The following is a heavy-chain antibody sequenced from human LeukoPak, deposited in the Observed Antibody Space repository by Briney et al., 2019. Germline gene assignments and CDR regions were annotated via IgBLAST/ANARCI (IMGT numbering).Heavy chain of an antibody. V-gene: IGHV3-30*18. CDR3: AKGGYSSGWYFDY. D-gene: IGHD6-19*01. CDR2: ISYDGSNK. CDR1: GFTFSSYG. Sequence: GGSLRLSCAASGFTFSSYGMHWVRQAPGKGLEWVAVISYDGSNKYYADSVKGRFTISGDNSKSTLYLQMNSLRAEDTAVYYCAKGGYSSGWYFDYWGQGTLVTVSS. J-gene: IGHJ4*02.